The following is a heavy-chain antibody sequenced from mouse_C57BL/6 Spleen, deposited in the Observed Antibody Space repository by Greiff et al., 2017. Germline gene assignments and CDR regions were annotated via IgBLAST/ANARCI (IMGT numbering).Heavy chain of an antibody. CDR3: ASSNYYGCMLYAMDY. CDR2: INPNYGTT. V-gene: IGHV1-39*01. D-gene: IGHD1-1*01. Sequence: VQLQQSGPELVKPGASVKISCKASGYSFTDYNMNWVKQSNGKSLEWIGVINPNYGTTNYNQKFKGKSTLTVDKTSSTAYMQRNSLTSEDSSVYYCASSNYYGCMLYAMDYWGQGTSVTVSS. CDR1: GYSFTDYN. J-gene: IGHJ4*01.